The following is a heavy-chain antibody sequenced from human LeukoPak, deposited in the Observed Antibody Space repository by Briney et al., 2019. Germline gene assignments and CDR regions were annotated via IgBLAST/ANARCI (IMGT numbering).Heavy chain of an antibody. J-gene: IGHJ5*02. CDR3: ARAIAAAGTPGNWFDP. V-gene: IGHV3-21*01. CDR1: GFTFSSYS. D-gene: IGHD6-13*01. CDR2: ISSSSSYI. Sequence: PGGSLRLSCAASGFTFSSYSMNWVRQAPGKGLEWVSSISSSSSYIYYADSVKGRFTISRDNAKNSLYLQMNSLRAEDTAVYYCARAIAAAGTPGNWFDPWGQGTLVTVSS.